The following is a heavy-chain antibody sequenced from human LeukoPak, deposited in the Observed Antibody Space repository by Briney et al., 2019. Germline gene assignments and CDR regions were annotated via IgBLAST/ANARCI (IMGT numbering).Heavy chain of an antibody. V-gene: IGHV3-30*18. J-gene: IGHJ4*02. CDR2: ISYDGSNK. Sequence: QPGGSLRLSCAASGFTFSSYGMHWVRQAPGKGLEWVAVISYDGSNKYYADSVKGRFTISRDNSKNTLYLQMNSLRAEDTAVYYCAKSGYGTYFDYWGQGTLVTVSS. D-gene: IGHD4-17*01. CDR1: GFTFSSYG. CDR3: AKSGYGTYFDY.